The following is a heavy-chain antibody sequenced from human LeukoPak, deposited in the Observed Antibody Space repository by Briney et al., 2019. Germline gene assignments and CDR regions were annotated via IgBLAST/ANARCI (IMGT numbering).Heavy chain of an antibody. Sequence: GASVKVSCKVSGYTLTELSMHWVRQAPGKGLEWMGGFDPEDGETIYAQKFQGRVTMTEDTSTDTAYMELSSLRSEDTAVYYCAKDRCSNGIGCYYYYMEVWGKGTTVTISS. CDR3: AKDRCSNGIGCYYYYMEV. J-gene: IGHJ6*03. CDR2: FDPEDGET. D-gene: IGHD2-8*01. CDR1: GYTLTELS. V-gene: IGHV1-24*01.